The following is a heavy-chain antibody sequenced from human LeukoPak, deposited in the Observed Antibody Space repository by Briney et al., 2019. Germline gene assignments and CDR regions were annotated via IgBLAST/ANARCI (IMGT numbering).Heavy chain of an antibody. Sequence: SSETLSLTCAVYGGSFSGYYWSWIRQPPGKGLEWIGEINHSGSTNYNPSLKSRVTISVDTSKNQFSLKLSSVTAADTAVYYCARLYSSSDYWGQGTLVTVSS. CDR2: INHSGST. CDR1: GGSFSGYY. V-gene: IGHV4-34*01. CDR3: ARLYSSSDY. J-gene: IGHJ4*02. D-gene: IGHD6-6*01.